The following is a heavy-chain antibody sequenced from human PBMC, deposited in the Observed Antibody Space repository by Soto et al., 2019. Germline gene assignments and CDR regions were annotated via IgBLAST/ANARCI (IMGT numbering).Heavy chain of an antibody. CDR2: ISGSGGST. J-gene: IGHJ4*02. Sequence: EVQLLESGGGLVQPGGSLRLSCAASGFTFSSYAMTWVRQVPGKGLEWVSGISGSGGSTYYADSVKGRFTSSRDTSKNTLYLQMNSLRAEDTAVYYCAKAQYSGYDISLNLVSWGQGTLVTVSS. CDR1: GFTFSSYA. D-gene: IGHD5-12*01. CDR3: AKAQYSGYDISLNLVS. V-gene: IGHV3-23*01.